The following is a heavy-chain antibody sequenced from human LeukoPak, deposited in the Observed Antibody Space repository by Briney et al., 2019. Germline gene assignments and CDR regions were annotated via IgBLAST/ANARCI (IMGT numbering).Heavy chain of an antibody. V-gene: IGHV5-51*01. CDR3: ARQGGLVAAAGLGDAFDI. CDR1: GYSFTSYW. CDR2: IYPGDSDT. Sequence: GESLQISCKGSGYSFTSYWIGWVRQMPGKGLEWMGIIYPGDSDTRYSPSFQGQVTISADKSISTAYLQWSSLKASDTAMYYCARQGGLVAAAGLGDAFDIWGQGTMVTVSS. J-gene: IGHJ3*02. D-gene: IGHD6-13*01.